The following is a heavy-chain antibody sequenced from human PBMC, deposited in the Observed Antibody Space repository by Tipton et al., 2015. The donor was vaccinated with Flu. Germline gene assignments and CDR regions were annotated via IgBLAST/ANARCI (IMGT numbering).Heavy chain of an antibody. CDR1: GFTLSSYW. V-gene: IGHV3-7*01. CDR2: IKQDGSEK. J-gene: IGHJ4*02. Sequence: SLRLSCAASGFTLSSYWMSWVRQAPGKGLEWVANIKQDGSEKYYVDSVKGRFTISKDNAKNSVYLQMNSLRVEDTAIYYCVRAIGAAGSRWGQGTLVTVSS. CDR3: VRAIGAAGSR. D-gene: IGHD6-13*01.